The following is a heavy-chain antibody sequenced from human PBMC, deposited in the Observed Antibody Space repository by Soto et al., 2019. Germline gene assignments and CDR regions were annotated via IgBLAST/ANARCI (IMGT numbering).Heavy chain of an antibody. J-gene: IGHJ4*02. V-gene: IGHV3-30*18. Sequence: QVQLVESGGGVVQPGRSLRLSCAASGFTFSTYGMHWVRQAPGKGLEWVSVISYDGSNKYYADSVKGRFTISRDNSKNSLYLQMSSLRAEATVVYYCAKGFAYSVIDYWGQGTLVTVSS. CDR1: GFTFSTYG. CDR3: AKGFAYSVIDY. D-gene: IGHD5-18*01. CDR2: ISYDGSNK.